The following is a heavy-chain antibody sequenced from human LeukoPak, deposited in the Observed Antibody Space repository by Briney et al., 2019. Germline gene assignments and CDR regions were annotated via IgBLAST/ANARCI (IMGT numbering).Heavy chain of an antibody. J-gene: IGHJ4*02. CDR3: AKEFRATTGGGAEYFDY. CDR1: GGSISSGDYY. V-gene: IGHV3-23*01. CDR2: ISGSGENT. D-gene: IGHD5-12*01. Sequence: LSLTCTVSGGSISSGDYYWSWIRQPPGKGLEWVSAISGSGENTYYPDSLKGRFTISRDNSKNTLYLQMNSLRAEDTAVYYCAKEFRATTGGGAEYFDYWGQGTLVTVSS.